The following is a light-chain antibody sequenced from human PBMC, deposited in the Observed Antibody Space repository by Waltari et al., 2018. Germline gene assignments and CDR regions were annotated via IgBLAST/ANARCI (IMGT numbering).Light chain of an antibody. V-gene: IGKV1-39*01. J-gene: IGKJ4*01. CDR3: QQGYTSPLT. CDR1: QNLRSH. CDR2: GAS. Sequence: DIQLTQSPSSLSASQGDRVTITCRASQNLRSHLTWYQQRPGQAPNLLIYGASSLQSGNPSRFSGSGYGSDFTLTISILQPVDFTAYYWQQGYTSPLTFGGGTKLEIK.